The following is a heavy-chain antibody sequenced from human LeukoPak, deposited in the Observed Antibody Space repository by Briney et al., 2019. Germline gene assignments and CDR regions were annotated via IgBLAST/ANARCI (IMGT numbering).Heavy chain of an antibody. D-gene: IGHD3-3*01. Sequence: PGGSLRPSCAASRFTFSDYAMSWVRQAPGKGLEWVSVISGSGSNTYYADSVKGRFTISRDNSKNTLYLQMNDLRVEDTAVYYCAKLRFLEWLLPIDYWGQGTLVTVSS. V-gene: IGHV3-23*01. CDR1: RFTFSDYA. CDR2: ISGSGSNT. J-gene: IGHJ4*02. CDR3: AKLRFLEWLLPIDY.